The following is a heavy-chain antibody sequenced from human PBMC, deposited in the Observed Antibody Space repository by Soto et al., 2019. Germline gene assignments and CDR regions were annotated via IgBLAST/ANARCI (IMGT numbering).Heavy chain of an antibody. CDR3: TTASWFDP. J-gene: IGHJ5*02. Sequence: SLRLSCAASGFTFSNAWMSWVRQAPGKGLEWVGRIKSKTGGGTTDYAAPVKGRFTISRDDSKNTLYLQMNSLKTEDTAVYYCTTASWFDPWGQGTLVTVSS. V-gene: IGHV3-15*01. CDR2: IKSKTGGGTT. CDR1: GFTFSNAW.